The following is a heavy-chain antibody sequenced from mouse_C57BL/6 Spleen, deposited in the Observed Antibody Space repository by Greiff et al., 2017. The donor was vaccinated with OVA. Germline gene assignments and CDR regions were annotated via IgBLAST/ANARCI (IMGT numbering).Heavy chain of an antibody. Sequence: QVQLQQSGAELVKPGASVKISCKASGYAFSSYWMNWVKQRPGKGLEWIGQIYPGDGDTNYNGKFKGKATLTADKSSSTAYMQLSSLTSEDSAVYFCARRRGTTVVADWYFDVWGTGTTVTVSS. V-gene: IGHV1-80*01. CDR3: ARRRGTTVVADWYFDV. CDR2: IYPGDGDT. D-gene: IGHD1-1*01. J-gene: IGHJ1*03. CDR1: GYAFSSYW.